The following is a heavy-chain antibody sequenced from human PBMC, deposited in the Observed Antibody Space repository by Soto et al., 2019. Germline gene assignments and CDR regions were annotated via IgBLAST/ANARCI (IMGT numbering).Heavy chain of an antibody. CDR3: ARGGVAAAGPNYYYYGMDL. J-gene: IGHJ6*02. D-gene: IGHD6-13*01. V-gene: IGHV1-3*01. Sequence: ASVKVSCKASGYTFTSYAMHWVRQAPGQRLEWMGWINAGNGNTKYSQKFQGRVTITRDTSASTAYMELSSLRSEDTAVYYCARGGVAAAGPNYYYYGMDLWGQGTTVTVS. CDR2: INAGNGNT. CDR1: GYTFTSYA.